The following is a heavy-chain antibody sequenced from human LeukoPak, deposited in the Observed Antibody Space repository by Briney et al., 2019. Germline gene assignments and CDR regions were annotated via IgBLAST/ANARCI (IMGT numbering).Heavy chain of an antibody. CDR1: GFTFSSYW. J-gene: IGHJ5*02. CDR2: IKQDGSEK. D-gene: IGHD3-22*01. CDR3: AREGGGYYDSSGYYSWFDP. Sequence: GGSLRLSCAASGFTFSSYWMSWVRQAPGKGLEWVANIKQDGSEKYYVDSVKGRFTISRDNAKNSLCLQMNSLRAEDTAVYYCAREGGGYYDSSGYYSWFDPWGQGTLVTVSS. V-gene: IGHV3-7*01.